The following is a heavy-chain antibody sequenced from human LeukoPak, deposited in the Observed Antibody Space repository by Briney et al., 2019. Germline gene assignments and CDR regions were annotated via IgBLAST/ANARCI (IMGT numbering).Heavy chain of an antibody. CDR2: ISWNSGSI. CDR1: GFTFDDYA. J-gene: IGHJ3*02. V-gene: IGHV3-9*01. Sequence: SGGSLRLSCAASGFTFDDYAMHWVRQAPGKGLEWVSGISWNSGSIGYADSVKGRFTISRDNAKNSLYLQMNSLRAEDRALYCCPKDINWESGAFDIWGQGTMVTVSS. D-gene: IGHD1-1*01. CDR3: PKDINWESGAFDI.